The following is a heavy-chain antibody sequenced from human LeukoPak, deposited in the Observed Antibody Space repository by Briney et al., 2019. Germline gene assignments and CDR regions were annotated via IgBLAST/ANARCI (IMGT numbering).Heavy chain of an antibody. J-gene: IGHJ4*02. CDR1: GYTFSSYD. D-gene: IGHD2-2*01. CDR2: MNPNSGNT. V-gene: IGHV1-8*03. CDR3: ARGYCSSTSCHFDY. Sequence: ASVKVSCKASGYTFSSYDINWVRQATGQGLEWMGWMNPNSGNTGYTQKFQGRVTITRNTSISTAYMELSSLRSEDTAVHYCARGYCSSTSCHFDYWGQGTLVTVSS.